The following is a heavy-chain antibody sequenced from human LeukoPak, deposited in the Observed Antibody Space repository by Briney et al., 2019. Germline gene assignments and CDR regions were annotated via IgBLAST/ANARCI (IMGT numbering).Heavy chain of an antibody. CDR1: GYTFTSYD. V-gene: IGHV1-8*01. CDR2: MNPNSGNT. D-gene: IGHD5-18*01. Sequence: GASVKVSCKASGYTFTSYDINWVRQATGQGLEWMGWMNPNSGNTGYAQKFQGRVTMTRNTSISTAYMELSSLRSEDTAVYYCARGRYSYGQNGYDYWGQGTLVTVSS. J-gene: IGHJ4*02. CDR3: ARGRYSYGQNGYDY.